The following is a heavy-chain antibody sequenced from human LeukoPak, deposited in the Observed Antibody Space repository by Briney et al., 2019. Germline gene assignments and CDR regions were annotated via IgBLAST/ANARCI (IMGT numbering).Heavy chain of an antibody. CDR2: IYTSGST. J-gene: IGHJ5*02. V-gene: IGHV4-4*07. CDR1: GASMSSYY. CDR3: ARDSPWFDP. Sequence: PSETLSLTCTVAGASMSSYYCRWIRQPAGNGLEWNGRIYTSGSTNYQPSLKSPVTMSVYTAKNQFSRKLSPVPAADTAVYYCARDSPWFDPWGQGTLVTVSS.